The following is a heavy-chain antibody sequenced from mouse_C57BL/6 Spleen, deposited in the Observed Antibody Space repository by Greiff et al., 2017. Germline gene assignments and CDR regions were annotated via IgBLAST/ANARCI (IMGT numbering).Heavy chain of an antibody. CDR1: GYAFTNYL. J-gene: IGHJ2*01. D-gene: IGHD3-1*01. V-gene: IGHV1-54*01. CDR3: ARDDVPSGDYFDY. CDR2: INPGSGGT. Sequence: VQLQQSGAELVRPGTSVKVSCKASGYAFTNYLIEWVKQRPGQGLEWIGVINPGSGGTNYNEKFEGKATLTADKSSSTAYMQLSSLTSEDSAVYFCARDDVPSGDYFDYWGQGTTLTVSS.